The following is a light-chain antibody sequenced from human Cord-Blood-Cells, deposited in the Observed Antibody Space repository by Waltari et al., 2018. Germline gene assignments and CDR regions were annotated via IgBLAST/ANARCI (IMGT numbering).Light chain of an antibody. Sequence: DLQMTQPPSSLSASVGDRVTITCRASQSISSYLNRYQQKPGKAPKLLIYAASSLQSGVPSRCSGSGSGTDFTLTISSLQPEDFATYYCQHSYSTPLTFGPGTKVDIK. CDR1: QSISSY. V-gene: IGKV1-39*01. CDR2: AAS. J-gene: IGKJ3*01. CDR3: QHSYSTPLT.